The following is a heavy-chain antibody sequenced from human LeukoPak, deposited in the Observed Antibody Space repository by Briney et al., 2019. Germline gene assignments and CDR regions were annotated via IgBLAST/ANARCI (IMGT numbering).Heavy chain of an antibody. D-gene: IGHD4-17*01. Sequence: RASVKVSCKASGGTFSSYAISWVRQAPGQGLEWMGGIIPIFGTANYAQKFQGRVTITADESTSTAYMELSRLRSEDTAVYYCAREVEATVTVRAFDIWGQGTMVTVSS. J-gene: IGHJ3*02. V-gene: IGHV1-69*13. CDR2: IIPIFGTA. CDR1: GGTFSSYA. CDR3: AREVEATVTVRAFDI.